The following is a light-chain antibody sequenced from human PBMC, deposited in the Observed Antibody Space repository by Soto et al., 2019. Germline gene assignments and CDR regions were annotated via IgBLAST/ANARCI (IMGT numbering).Light chain of an antibody. Sequence: DIQMTQSPSSLSASVVYRFTITCQASQNINNYLNWYQQKPGRAPKLLIYDASNLEAGVPSRFRGSGSGTDFTFTISRLQPEDIATYYCQQYENLPTFGQGTRLEIK. V-gene: IGKV1-33*01. CDR1: QNINNY. CDR2: DAS. CDR3: QQYENLPT. J-gene: IGKJ5*01.